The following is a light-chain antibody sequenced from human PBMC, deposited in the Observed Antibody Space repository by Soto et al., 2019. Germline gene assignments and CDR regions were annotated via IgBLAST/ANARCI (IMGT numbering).Light chain of an antibody. CDR1: TIGSKS. Sequence: SYELTQPPSVSVAPGQAARITCGGNTIGSKSVHWYQQKPGQAPVLVVYDDSDRPSGIPERFSGSNSGSTATLTIPRVQAGDEADYYCQVWDSSSDHYVFGTRTKGTVL. CDR2: DDS. CDR3: QVWDSSSDHYV. V-gene: IGLV3-21*02. J-gene: IGLJ1*01.